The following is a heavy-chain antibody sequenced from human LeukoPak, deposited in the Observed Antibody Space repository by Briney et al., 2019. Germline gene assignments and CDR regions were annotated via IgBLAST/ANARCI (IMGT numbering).Heavy chain of an antibody. CDR2: INHSGST. CDR1: GGSFSGYY. Sequence: SETLSLTCAVYGGSFSGYYWSWIRQPPGKGVEWIGEINHSGSTNYNPSLKSRVTISVDTSKNQFSLKLSSVTAADTAVYYCARRYYEVLGGWGQGTLVTVSS. V-gene: IGHV4-34*01. J-gene: IGHJ4*02. CDR3: ARRYYEVLGG. D-gene: IGHD3-22*01.